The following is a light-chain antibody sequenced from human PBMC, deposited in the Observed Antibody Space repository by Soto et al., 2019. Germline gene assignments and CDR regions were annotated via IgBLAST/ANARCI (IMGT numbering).Light chain of an antibody. CDR3: QQHSSWPPLT. CDR1: QSVSSS. J-gene: IGKJ4*01. V-gene: IGKV3-11*01. CDR2: DAS. Sequence: EIVLTQSPATLSLSPGERATLSCRASQSVSSSLAWYQHKPCRAPRLLIYDASTRATGIPARFRASGSGTDFTLTISGIEAEDIAVYYCQQHSSWPPLTFGGGTKVEIQ.